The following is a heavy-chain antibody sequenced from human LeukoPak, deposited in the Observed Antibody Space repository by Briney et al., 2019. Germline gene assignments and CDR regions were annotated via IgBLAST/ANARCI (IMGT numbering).Heavy chain of an antibody. CDR3: AKLYGSGSYLAFDY. Sequence: GGSLRLSCAASGFTFDDYAMHWVRQAPGKGLEWVSGISWNSGSIGYADSVKGRFTISRDNAKNTLYLQMNSLRAEDTAVYHCAKLYGSGSYLAFDYWGQGTLVTVSS. V-gene: IGHV3-9*01. CDR2: ISWNSGSI. J-gene: IGHJ4*02. D-gene: IGHD3-10*01. CDR1: GFTFDDYA.